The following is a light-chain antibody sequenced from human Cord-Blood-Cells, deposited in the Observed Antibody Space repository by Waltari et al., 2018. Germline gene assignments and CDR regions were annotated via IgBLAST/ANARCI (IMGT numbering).Light chain of an antibody. CDR2: KAP. CDR3: QQYNSYST. Sequence: DIQMTQSPSTLSASVGDRVTITCRASQSISSWLAWYQQKPGKAPKLLIYKAPSLESGVPSRFSGSGSGTEFTLTISSLQPDDFATYYCQQYNSYSTFGQGTKVESK. CDR1: QSISSW. J-gene: IGKJ1*01. V-gene: IGKV1-5*03.